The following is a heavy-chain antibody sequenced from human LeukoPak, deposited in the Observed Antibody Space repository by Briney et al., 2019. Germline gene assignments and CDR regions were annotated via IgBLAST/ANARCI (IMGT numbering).Heavy chain of an antibody. CDR2: ISYDGSNK. V-gene: IGHV3-30-3*01. D-gene: IGHD3-10*01. J-gene: IGHJ6*02. Sequence: GGSLRLSCAASGFTFSSYAMHWVRQAPGKGLEWMAVISYDGSNKYYADSVKGRFTISRDNSKNTLYLQMNSLRAEDTAVYYCAREVPKLLWFGELSKQSRPCMDVWGQGTTVTVSS. CDR1: GFTFSSYA. CDR3: AREVPKLLWFGELSKQSRPCMDV.